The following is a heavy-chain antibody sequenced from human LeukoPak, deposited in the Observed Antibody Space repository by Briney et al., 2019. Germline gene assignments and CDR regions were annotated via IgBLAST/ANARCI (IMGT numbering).Heavy chain of an antibody. J-gene: IGHJ4*02. D-gene: IGHD3-10*01. CDR1: GFTFSSTW. CDR3: AKDIGLYSGIIDY. Sequence: GGSLRLSCAASGFTFSSTWMHWFRQGAGKGLVWVSRITSDGRTTIYADSVKGRFSISRDNAKNTLYLQMNSLRAEDMALYYCAKDIGLYSGIIDYWGQGTLVTVSS. V-gene: IGHV3-74*01. CDR2: ITSDGRTT.